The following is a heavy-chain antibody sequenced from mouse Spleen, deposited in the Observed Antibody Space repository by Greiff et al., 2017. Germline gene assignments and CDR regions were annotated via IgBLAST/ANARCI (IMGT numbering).Heavy chain of an antibody. CDR1: GYTFTSYD. J-gene: IGHJ4*01. D-gene: IGHD1-2*01. CDR2: IYPRDGST. CDR3: ARDGSLRPLYYYAMDY. V-gene: IGHV1-85*01. Sequence: VQLQQSGPELVKPGASVKLSCKASGYTFTSYDINWVKQRPGQGLEWIGWIYPRDGSTKYNEKFKGKATLTVDTSSSTAYMELHSLTSEDSAVYFCARDGSLRPLYYYAMDYWGQGTSVTVSS.